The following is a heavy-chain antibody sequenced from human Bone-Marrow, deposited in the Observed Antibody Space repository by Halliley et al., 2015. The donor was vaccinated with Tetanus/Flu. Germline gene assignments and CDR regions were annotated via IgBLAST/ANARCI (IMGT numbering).Heavy chain of an antibody. Sequence: TLSLTCTVSGGSISSSSYYWGWVRQPPGKGLEYIGSIYYRGSTYYNPSLKSRVTISVDTSNNQFSLNLSSVTAADRAVYYCARHISSGWPYFDYWGQGTLVTVSS. D-gene: IGHD6-19*01. V-gene: IGHV4-39*01. CDR1: GGSISSSSYY. J-gene: IGHJ4*02. CDR3: ARHISSGWPYFDY. CDR2: IYYRGST.